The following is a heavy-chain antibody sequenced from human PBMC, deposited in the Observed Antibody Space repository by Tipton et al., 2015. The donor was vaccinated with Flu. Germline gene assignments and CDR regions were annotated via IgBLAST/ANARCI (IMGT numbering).Heavy chain of an antibody. J-gene: IGHJ5*02. Sequence: GLVKPSQTLSLTCVISGDSVSSNVATWNWIRQSPSRGLEWLGKTYQRSMWHHIYAVSLRGRITITPDTSKNQFSLQLNSVTPEDTAVYYCAGGSGSGPKDWFDPWGQGTQVTVSA. CDR2: TYQRSMWHH. V-gene: IGHV6-1*01. CDR3: AGGSGSGPKDWFDP. D-gene: IGHD3-10*01. CDR1: GDSVSSNVAT.